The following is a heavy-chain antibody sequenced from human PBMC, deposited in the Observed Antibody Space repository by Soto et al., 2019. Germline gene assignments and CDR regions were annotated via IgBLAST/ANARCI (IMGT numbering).Heavy chain of an antibody. V-gene: IGHV4-59*01. CDR1: GGSISKYY. CDR2: IYYSGST. Sequence: SETLSLTCTVSGGSISKYYWSWIRQPPGKGLEWIGYIYYSGSTNYNPSLKSRVTMSVDTSKNQFSLKLNSVTAADTAVYFCARLWVEWSCDYYTYYMDVWGKGTTVTVSS. CDR3: ARLWVEWSCDYYTYYMDV. J-gene: IGHJ6*03. D-gene: IGHD3-3*01.